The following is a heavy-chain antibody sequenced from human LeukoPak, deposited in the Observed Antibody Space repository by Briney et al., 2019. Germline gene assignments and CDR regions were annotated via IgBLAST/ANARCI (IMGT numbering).Heavy chain of an antibody. CDR1: GGAIGSHGFY. J-gene: IGHJ4*02. V-gene: IGHV4-31*03. CDR3: ARARGLGEVFFDC. CDR2: SDYRGTT. Sequence: PSETLSLTCTASGGAIGSHGFYWSWIRQHPGKGLECIGYSDYRGTTYYRPSLKGRVTISVDTSESQFSLELSSVTAADTAMYYCARARGLGEVFFDCWCRGIFVTVSS. D-gene: IGHD3-10*01.